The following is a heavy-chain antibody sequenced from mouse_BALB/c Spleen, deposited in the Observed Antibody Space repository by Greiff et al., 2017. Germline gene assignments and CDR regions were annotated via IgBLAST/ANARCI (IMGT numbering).Heavy chain of an antibody. Sequence: EVQGVESGGGLVKPGGSLKLSCAASGFAFSSYDMSWVRQTPEKRLEWVAYISSGGGSTYYRDTVKGRFTISRDNAKNTLYLQMSSLKSEDTAMYYCASHYYGSSYEYWGQGTLVTVSA. CDR1: GFAFSSYD. CDR3: ASHYYGSSYEY. CDR2: ISSGGGST. V-gene: IGHV5-12-1*01. D-gene: IGHD1-1*01. J-gene: IGHJ3*01.